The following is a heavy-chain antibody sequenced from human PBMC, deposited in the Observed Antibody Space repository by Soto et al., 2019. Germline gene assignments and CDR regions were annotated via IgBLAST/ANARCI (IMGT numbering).Heavy chain of an antibody. V-gene: IGHV1-18*01. CDR3: AKNGQPPYYYYGLDV. D-gene: IGHD2-2*01. Sequence: QGQLVQSGAEVKMPGASVKVSCKASGYTFTRYGISWVRQAPGQGLEWMGWISGYNGDANYAQRVQGRVSMTIDTSTTTAYMELRTLTPDDTAVYYCAKNGQPPYYYYGLDVWGQGNTVTVSS. J-gene: IGHJ6*02. CDR1: GYTFTRYG. CDR2: ISGYNGDA.